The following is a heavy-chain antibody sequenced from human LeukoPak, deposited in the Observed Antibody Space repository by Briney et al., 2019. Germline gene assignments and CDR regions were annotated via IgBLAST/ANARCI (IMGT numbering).Heavy chain of an antibody. Sequence: GGSLRLSCAASGFIFSSYSMNWVRQAPGKGLEWVSSISSSSSYMFYADSMEGRFTISRDNAKNSLYLQIDSLRAEDTAVYYCAMTSRRDYYYYMDVWGKGTTVTVSS. CDR1: GFIFSSYS. D-gene: IGHD2-2*01. J-gene: IGHJ6*03. CDR2: ISSSSSYM. V-gene: IGHV3-21*01. CDR3: AMTSRRDYYYYMDV.